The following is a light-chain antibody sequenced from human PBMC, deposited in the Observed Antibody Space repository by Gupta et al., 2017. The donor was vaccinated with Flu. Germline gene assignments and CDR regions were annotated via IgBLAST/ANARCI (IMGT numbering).Light chain of an antibody. CDR3: QQRGNGLWT. J-gene: IGKJ1*01. Sequence: VLTQPPATLSLSPGERATLSCRASQSVSSYLAWYQQTPGQPPRLRSNEASNRAPGIPAMGSGSGSGPDCTLTISSLEPEVCAVYDGQQRGNGLWTCGQGTKVEIK. CDR2: EAS. V-gene: IGKV3-11*01. CDR1: QSVSSY.